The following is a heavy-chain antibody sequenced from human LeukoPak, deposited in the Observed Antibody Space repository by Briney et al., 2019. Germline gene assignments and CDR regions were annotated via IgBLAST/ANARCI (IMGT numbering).Heavy chain of an antibody. CDR2: INHSGST. D-gene: IGHD2-15*01. V-gene: IGHV4-34*01. CDR1: GGSFSGYY. Sequence: SETPSLTCAVYGGSFSGYYLSWIRQPPGKGLEWIGEINHSGSTNYNRSLKSRVTISVDTSKNQLSLMLSSVTAADTAVYYCASGPIYCSGGSCYVDAFDIWGQGTMVTVSS. CDR3: ASGPIYCSGGSCYVDAFDI. J-gene: IGHJ3*02.